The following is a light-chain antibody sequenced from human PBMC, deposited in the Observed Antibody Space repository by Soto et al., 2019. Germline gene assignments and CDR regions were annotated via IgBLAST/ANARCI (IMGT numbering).Light chain of an antibody. Sequence: QSVLTQPPSASGTPGQTVFISCSGSSSNIGGTNYAYWYQQLPGAAPKLLMHSNNLRPSGVPERISGSKFGTAASLAISGLRSEDEAVYYGASWDDRLGAVIFGGGTKVTVL. V-gene: IGLV1-47*02. J-gene: IGLJ2*01. CDR1: SSNIGGTNY. CDR2: SNN. CDR3: ASWDDRLGAVI.